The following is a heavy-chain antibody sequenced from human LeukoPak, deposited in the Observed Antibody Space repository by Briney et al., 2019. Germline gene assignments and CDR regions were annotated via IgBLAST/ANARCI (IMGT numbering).Heavy chain of an antibody. D-gene: IGHD3-3*01. CDR2: ISAYTGNT. Sequence: ASVKVSCKASGYTFISYGFSWVRQAPGQGLEWMGWISAYTGNTNYAQKLQGRVTLATDTSANTAYMDLRSLRSDDTAVYFCARASRDYDFWSGYNYWGQGTLVTISS. CDR3: ARASRDYDFWSGYNY. V-gene: IGHV1-18*01. J-gene: IGHJ4*02. CDR1: GYTFISYG.